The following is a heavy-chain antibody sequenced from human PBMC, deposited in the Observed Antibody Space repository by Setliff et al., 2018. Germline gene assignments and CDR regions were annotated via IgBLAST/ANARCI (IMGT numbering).Heavy chain of an antibody. CDR2: IHYSGST. V-gene: IGHV4-39*01. CDR1: GDSISDISYY. CDR3: ARHRSNGSGSYPSLYMDV. D-gene: IGHD3-10*01. Sequence: SETLSLTCTISGDSISDISYYWGFIRQSPGKGPEWIGSIHYSGSTYSNPSLKSRLIISVDAPDNQFSVKLSSVTAADTAVYYCARHRSNGSGSYPSLYMDVWGKGIMVTVSS. J-gene: IGHJ6*03.